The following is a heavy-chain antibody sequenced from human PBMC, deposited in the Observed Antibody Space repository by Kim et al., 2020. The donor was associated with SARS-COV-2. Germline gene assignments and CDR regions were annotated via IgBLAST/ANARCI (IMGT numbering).Heavy chain of an antibody. CDR2: ASGSGDTR. CDR1: GFTFSSYA. Sequence: GGSLRLSCAASGFTFSSYAMSWVRQAPGKGLEWVSVASGSGDTRYYADSVKGRFTISKDKSRNTLYLQMNSLRTEDTALYYCAKDAALSAVGVYFFDSWG. CDR3: AKDAALSAVGVYFFDS. J-gene: IGHJ4*01. D-gene: IGHD6-13*01. V-gene: IGHV3-23*01.